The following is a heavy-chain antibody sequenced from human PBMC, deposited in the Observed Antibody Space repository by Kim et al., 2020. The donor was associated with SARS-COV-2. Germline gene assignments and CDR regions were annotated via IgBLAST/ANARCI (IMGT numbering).Heavy chain of an antibody. D-gene: IGHD6-13*01. V-gene: IGHV3-33*01. CDR3: ARDVGPGIAAAGTDY. J-gene: IGHJ4*02. CDR2: IWYDGSNK. Sequence: GGSLRLSCAASGFTFSSYGMHWVRQAPGKGLEWVAVIWYDGSNKYYADSVKGRFTISRDNSKNTLYLQMNSLRAEDTAVYYCARDVGPGIAAAGTDYWGQGTLVTVSS. CDR1: GFTFSSYG.